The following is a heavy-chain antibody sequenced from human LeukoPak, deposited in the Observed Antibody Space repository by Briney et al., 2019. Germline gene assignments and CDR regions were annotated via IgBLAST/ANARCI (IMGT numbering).Heavy chain of an antibody. V-gene: IGHV4-34*01. D-gene: IGHD3-22*01. J-gene: IGHJ4*02. CDR2: INHSGST. Sequence: SETLSLTCAVYGGSFSGYYWSWIRQPPGKGLEWIGEINHSGSTNYNPSLKSRVTISVDTSKNQFSLKLSSVTAADTAVYYCAGGGYYYDSSGYGYGAQGTLVTVSS. CDR1: GGSFSGYY. CDR3: AGGGYYYDSSGYGY.